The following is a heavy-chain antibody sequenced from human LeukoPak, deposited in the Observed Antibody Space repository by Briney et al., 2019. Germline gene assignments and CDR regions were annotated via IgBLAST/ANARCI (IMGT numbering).Heavy chain of an antibody. CDR1: GFTFSSYW. D-gene: IGHD6-19*01. V-gene: IGHV3-7*03. CDR2: IKQDGSEK. Sequence: GGSLRLSCAASGFTFSSYWMSWVRQAPGKGLEWVANIKQDGSEKYYVGSVKGRFTISRDNSKNTLYLQMNSLRAEDTAVYYCARGYSSGWYNPIDYWGQGTLVTVSS. CDR3: ARGYSSGWYNPIDY. J-gene: IGHJ4*02.